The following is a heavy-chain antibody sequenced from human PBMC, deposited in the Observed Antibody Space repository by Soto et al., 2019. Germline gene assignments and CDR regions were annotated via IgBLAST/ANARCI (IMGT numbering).Heavy chain of an antibody. CDR2: IYYSGST. D-gene: IGHD5-18*01. J-gene: IGHJ5*02. V-gene: IGHV4-59*01. CDR3: ARDLYSYGYDWFDP. Sequence: SETQSLTCTVSGGSISSYYWSWIRQPPGKGLEWIGYIYYSGSTNYNPSLKSRVTISVDTSKNQFSLKLSSVTAADTAVYYCARDLYSYGYDWFDPWGQGTLVTVS. CDR1: GGSISSYY.